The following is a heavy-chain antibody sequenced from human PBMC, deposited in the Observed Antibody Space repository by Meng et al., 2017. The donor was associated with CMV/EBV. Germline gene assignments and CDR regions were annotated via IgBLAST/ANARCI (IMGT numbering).Heavy chain of an antibody. CDR3: ARGSGSGNWFDP. D-gene: IGHD1-26*01. CDR2: IYYSGST. Sequence: CTVSGGSVSGGSYYWSWIRQPPGKGLEWIGYIYYSGSTNYNPSLKSRVTISVDTSKNQFSLKLSSVTDADTAVYYCARGSGSGNWFDPWGQGTLVTVSS. V-gene: IGHV4-61*01. CDR1: GGSVSGGSYY. J-gene: IGHJ5*02.